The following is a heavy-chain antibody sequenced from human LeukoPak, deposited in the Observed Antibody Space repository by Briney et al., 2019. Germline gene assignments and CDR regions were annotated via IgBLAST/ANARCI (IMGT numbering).Heavy chain of an antibody. Sequence: GGSLRLPCAASGFTVSSNYMSWVRQAPGKGLEWVSVIYSDGSTYYADSVKGRFTISRDNSKNTLYLQMSSLRAEDTAVYYCARDVYCSGGSCYQHWGQGTLVTVSS. CDR1: GFTVSSNY. CDR2: IYSDGST. D-gene: IGHD2-15*01. J-gene: IGHJ1*01. V-gene: IGHV3-53*01. CDR3: ARDVYCSGGSCYQH.